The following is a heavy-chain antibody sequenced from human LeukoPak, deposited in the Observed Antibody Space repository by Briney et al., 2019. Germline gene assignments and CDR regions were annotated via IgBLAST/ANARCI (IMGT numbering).Heavy chain of an antibody. Sequence: GASVKVSCKASGGTFSSYDINWVRQAPGQGLEWMGWMNPNSGNTRYAQKVQGRITMTRDTSISTAYMELSSLRSEDTAVYYCARXXXXVRXVIMPXXVXGMDVWGQGTTVTVSS. J-gene: IGHJ6*02. D-gene: IGHD3-10*01. CDR2: MNPNSGNT. V-gene: IGHV1-8*02. CDR1: GGTFSSYD. CDR3: ARXXXXVRXVIMPXXVXGMDV.